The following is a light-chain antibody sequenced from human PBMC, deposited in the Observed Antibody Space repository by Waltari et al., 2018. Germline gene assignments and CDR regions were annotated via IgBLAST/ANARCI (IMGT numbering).Light chain of an antibody. J-gene: IGKJ2*03. Sequence: VILTQSPATLSLSPGARATLSCRARQSVSNYLAWYQQKPGQAPRLIIYGASGRATGIPDRFSGSGSGTEFSLTINSLEPEDFAVYYCQKYYTSPHSFGQGTKVEIK. CDR2: GAS. CDR3: QKYYTSPHS. CDR1: QSVSNY. V-gene: IGKV3-20*01.